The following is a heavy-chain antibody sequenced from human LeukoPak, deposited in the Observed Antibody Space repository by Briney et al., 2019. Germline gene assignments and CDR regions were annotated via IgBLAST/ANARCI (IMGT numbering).Heavy chain of an antibody. Sequence: PGGSLRLSCAASGFTFSSNGMNWVRQAPGKGLEWVSYISATGGTIYYADSVKGRFTISRDNAKNSLYLQMNSLRVEDTALYYCARNYPDGAGDDIDWLPVFWGQGTLVTVSS. D-gene: IGHD3-9*01. CDR3: ARNYPDGAGDDIDWLPVF. J-gene: IGHJ4*02. CDR1: GFTFSSNG. CDR2: ISATGGTI. V-gene: IGHV3-48*04.